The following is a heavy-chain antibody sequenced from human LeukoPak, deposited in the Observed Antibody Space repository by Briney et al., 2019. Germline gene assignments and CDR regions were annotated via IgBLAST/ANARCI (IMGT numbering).Heavy chain of an antibody. V-gene: IGHV3-21*04. CDR1: GFTLSTYS. J-gene: IGHJ4*02. Sequence: GGSLRLSCAASGFTLSTYSMTWVRQGPGKGLEWVSSISTSSSYIYYADSVKGRFTISRDNAKKSLFLQMNSLRAEDTAVYYCAKEPYSSSWNLFDYWGQGTLVTVSS. CDR2: ISTSSSYI. CDR3: AKEPYSSSWNLFDY. D-gene: IGHD6-13*01.